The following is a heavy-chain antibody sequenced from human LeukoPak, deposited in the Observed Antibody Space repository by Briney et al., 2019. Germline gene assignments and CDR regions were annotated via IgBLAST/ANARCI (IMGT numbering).Heavy chain of an antibody. CDR1: GYTFSHYG. Sequence: ASVKVSCKASGYTFSHYGINWVRQAPGQGLEWMGWNSAYNGNTNYAQNLQGRVTMTADTSTSIAYMELRSLRPDDTAVYYSVGDGGWLYFYYYMDLWGTGTTVPV. V-gene: IGHV1-18*01. CDR2: NSAYNGNT. D-gene: IGHD3-16*01. J-gene: IGHJ6*03. CDR3: VGDGGWLYFYYYMDL.